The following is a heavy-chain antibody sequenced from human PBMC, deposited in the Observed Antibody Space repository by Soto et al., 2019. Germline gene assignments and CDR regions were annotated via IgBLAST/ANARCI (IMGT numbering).Heavy chain of an antibody. CDR1: GGSISSGGYS. Sequence: SETLSLTCAVSGGSISSGGYSWSWIRQPPGKGLEWIGYIYHSGSTYYNPSLKSRVTISVDRSKNQFSLKLSSVTAAETAVYYCDRDYGESHTGENCFDTWGQGTLVTVSS. V-gene: IGHV4-30-2*01. D-gene: IGHD4-17*01. CDR3: DRDYGESHTGENCFDT. J-gene: IGHJ5*02. CDR2: IYHSGST.